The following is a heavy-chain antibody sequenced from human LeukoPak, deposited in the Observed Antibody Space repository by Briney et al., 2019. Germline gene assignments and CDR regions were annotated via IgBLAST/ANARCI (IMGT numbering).Heavy chain of an antibody. Sequence: PGRSLRLSCAASGFTFSSYAMHWVRQAPGKGLEWVALFGTRHTHIFYADSVEGRFAISRDNSKNTVYLQMNSLRVEDAAVYYCAARLPLYGMDVWGQGTTVTVSS. CDR3: AARLPLYGMDV. D-gene: IGHD2-21*02. V-gene: IGHV3-30*07. CDR2: FGTRHTHI. CDR1: GFTFSSYA. J-gene: IGHJ6*02.